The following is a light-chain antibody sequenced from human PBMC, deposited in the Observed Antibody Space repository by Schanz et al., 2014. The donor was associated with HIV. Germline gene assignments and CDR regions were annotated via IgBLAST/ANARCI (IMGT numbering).Light chain of an antibody. CDR3: HQRGEWPDT. J-gene: IGKJ2*01. Sequence: EIVLTQSPGRLSLSPGERATLSCRASQSVSSHLAWYQQKPGQAPRLLIYDASNRATGIPARFSGSGSGTDFTLAINSLAPEDFAVYYCHQRGEWPDTFGQGTKLEI. CDR1: QSVSSH. CDR2: DAS. V-gene: IGKV3-11*01.